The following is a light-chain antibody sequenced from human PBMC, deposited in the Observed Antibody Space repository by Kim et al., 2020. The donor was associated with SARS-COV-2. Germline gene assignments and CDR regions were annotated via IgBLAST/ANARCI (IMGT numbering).Light chain of an antibody. CDR1: QSINTY. J-gene: IGKJ4*01. CDR3: QQSYSSPLT. CDR2: AAS. V-gene: IGKV1-39*01. Sequence: DIQMTQSPSSLSASVGDRVTITCRASQSINTYLNWYQQKPGKAPKLLIYAASSLQSRVPSRFSGSGSGTDFTLTISSLQPEDFATYYCQQSYSSPLTFGGGTKVDIK.